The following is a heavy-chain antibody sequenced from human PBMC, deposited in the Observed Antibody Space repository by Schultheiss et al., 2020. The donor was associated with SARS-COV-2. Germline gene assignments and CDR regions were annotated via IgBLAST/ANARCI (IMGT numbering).Heavy chain of an antibody. J-gene: IGHJ5*02. V-gene: IGHV3-21*01. D-gene: IGHD2-21*02. Sequence: GGSLRLSCAASGFTFSSYWMHWVRQAPGKGLVWVSSISSSSSYIYYADSVKGRFTISRDNAKNSLYLQMNSLRAEDTAVYYCARDLLPHIVVVTPGWFDPWGQGTLVTVSS. CDR1: GFTFSSYW. CDR2: ISSSSSYI. CDR3: ARDLLPHIVVVTPGWFDP.